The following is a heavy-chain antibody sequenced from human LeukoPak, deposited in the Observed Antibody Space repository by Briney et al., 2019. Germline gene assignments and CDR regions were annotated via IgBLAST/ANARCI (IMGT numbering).Heavy chain of an antibody. J-gene: IGHJ4*02. CDR3: ARVGSMVRGVKDGRVFDH. D-gene: IGHD3-10*01. CDR2: INPNSGGT. Sequence: GASVKVSCKASGYTFTGYYMHWVRQAPGQGLEWMGRINPNSGGTNYAQKFQGRVTMTRDTSISTAYMELSRLRSDDTAVYYCARVGSMVRGVKDGRVFDHWGQGTLVTVSS. CDR1: GYTFTGYY. V-gene: IGHV1-2*06.